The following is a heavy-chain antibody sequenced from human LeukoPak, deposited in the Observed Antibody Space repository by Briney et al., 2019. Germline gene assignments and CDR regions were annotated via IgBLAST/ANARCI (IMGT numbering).Heavy chain of an antibody. CDR1: GGSISSYY. Sequence: SETLSLTCTVSGGSISSYYWSWIRQPAGKGLEWIGRIYTSGSTNYNPSLKSRVTMSVDTSKNQFSLKLSSVTAADTAVYYCARDQAYCGGDCPLDAFDIWGQGTMVTVSS. CDR3: ARDQAYCGGDCPLDAFDI. CDR2: IYTSGST. J-gene: IGHJ3*02. D-gene: IGHD2-21*02. V-gene: IGHV4-4*07.